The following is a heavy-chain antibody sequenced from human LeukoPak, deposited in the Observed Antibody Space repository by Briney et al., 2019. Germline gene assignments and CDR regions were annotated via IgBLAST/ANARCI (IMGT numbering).Heavy chain of an antibody. Sequence: SETLSLTCTVSGGSISSSSYYWGWIRQPPGKGLEWIGSIYYSGSTYYNPSLKSRVTISVDTSKNQFSLKLSSVTAADTAVYYCAREEKYYDSSGFDYWGQGTLVTVSS. D-gene: IGHD3-22*01. CDR1: GGSISSSSYY. CDR2: IYYSGST. V-gene: IGHV4-39*07. CDR3: AREEKYYDSSGFDY. J-gene: IGHJ4*02.